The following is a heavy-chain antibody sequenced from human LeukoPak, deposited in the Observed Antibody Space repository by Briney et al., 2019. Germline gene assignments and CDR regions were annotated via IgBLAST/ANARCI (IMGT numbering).Heavy chain of an antibody. D-gene: IGHD2-15*01. Sequence: SVKVSCKASGGTFSSYAISWVRQAPGQGLEWMGGIIPIFGTANYAQEFQGRVTITADESTSTAYMELSSLRSEDTAVYYCAKGVLDIVVVVAAGEAFDYWGQGTLVTVSS. CDR1: GGTFSSYA. CDR3: AKGVLDIVVVVAAGEAFDY. CDR2: IIPIFGTA. V-gene: IGHV1-69*13. J-gene: IGHJ4*02.